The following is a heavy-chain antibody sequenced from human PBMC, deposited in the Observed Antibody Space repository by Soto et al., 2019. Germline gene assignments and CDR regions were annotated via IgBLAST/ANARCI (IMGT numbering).Heavy chain of an antibody. V-gene: IGHV1-69*06. J-gene: IGHJ5*02. CDR3: ARDRTGSGYYTNWLDP. Sequence: SVKVSCKASGGTFGSDAITWVRQAPGQGLEWVGRIIPIFGTTNYAQNLQGRVTISADKSTLTSYMELHSLTSDDTALYYCARDRTGSGYYTNWLDPWGQGTQVTVSS. CDR2: IIPIFGTT. CDR1: GGTFGSDA. D-gene: IGHD3-22*01.